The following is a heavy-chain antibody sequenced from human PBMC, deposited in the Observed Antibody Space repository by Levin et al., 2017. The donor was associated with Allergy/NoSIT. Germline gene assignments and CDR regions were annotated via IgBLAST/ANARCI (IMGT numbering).Heavy chain of an antibody. D-gene: IGHD6-19*01. Sequence: QTGGSLRLSCVASGFTFGTSWMSWVRQDPGKGLEWVANLNQDGTKEYYVSSMKGRFTVSRDNAKNSLYLQMNSLRVEDTAVYYCARGTYSSGWYPDTFDIWGQGTMVTVSS. V-gene: IGHV3-7*04. CDR2: LNQDGTKE. CDR1: GFTFGTSW. J-gene: IGHJ3*02. CDR3: ARGTYSSGWYPDTFDI.